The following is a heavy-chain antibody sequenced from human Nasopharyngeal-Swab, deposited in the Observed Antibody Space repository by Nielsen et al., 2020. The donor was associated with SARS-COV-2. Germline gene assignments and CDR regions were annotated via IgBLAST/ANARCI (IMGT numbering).Heavy chain of an antibody. CDR1: GFTFSSYS. CDR2: ISSSSSYI. D-gene: IGHD2-15*01. J-gene: IGHJ3*02. CDR3: ARDWGLGYCSGGSCYSNSMQAFDI. Sequence: GASLKISCAASGFTFSSYSMNWVRQAPGKGLEWVSSISSSSSYIYYADSVKGRFTISRDNAKNSLYLQMNSLRAEDTAVYYCARDWGLGYCSGGSCYSNSMQAFDIRGQGTMVTVSS. V-gene: IGHV3-21*01.